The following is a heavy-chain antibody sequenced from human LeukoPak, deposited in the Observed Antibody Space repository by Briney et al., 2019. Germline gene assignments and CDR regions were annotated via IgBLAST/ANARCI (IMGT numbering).Heavy chain of an antibody. V-gene: IGHV4-4*07. CDR1: SDSISSYY. CDR2: IYITEGT. Sequence: SETLSLTCTVSSDSISSYYWNWIRQPAGKGLEWIGRIYITEGTNYNPSLKSRVTMSVDTSKNQFSLKLSSVTAADTAVYYCARGKVVAGTPGQNSWDYWGQGTLVTVSS. CDR3: ARGKVVAGTPGQNSWDY. D-gene: IGHD6-19*01. J-gene: IGHJ4*02.